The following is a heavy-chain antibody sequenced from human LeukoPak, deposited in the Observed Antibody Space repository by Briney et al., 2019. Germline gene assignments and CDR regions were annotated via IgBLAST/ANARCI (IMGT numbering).Heavy chain of an antibody. CDR1: GVSISSYY. D-gene: IGHD3-10*01. CDR3: ARETRGVNDY. V-gene: IGHV4-59*01. Sequence: PSETLSLTCTVSGVSISSYYWSWIRQPPGKGLEWIGYIYYSGSTNDNPSLKSRVTISVDTSKNQFSLKLSSVTAADTAVYYCARETRGVNDYWGQGTLVTVSS. J-gene: IGHJ4*02. CDR2: IYYSGST.